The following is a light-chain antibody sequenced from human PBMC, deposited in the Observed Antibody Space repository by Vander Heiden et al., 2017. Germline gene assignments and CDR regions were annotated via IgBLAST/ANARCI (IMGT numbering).Light chain of an antibody. V-gene: IGKV1-8*01. CDR3: QQYHSYPLT. J-gene: IGKJ4*01. CDR1: QGISSY. Sequence: ALRMTQSPSSFSAATGGSVTIPRRASQGISSYLAWYQQKPGTAPKLLIYAASTLQSGVPSRFSGSGSGTDFTLTISCLQSEDFATYYCQQYHSYPLTFGGGTKVEIK. CDR2: AAS.